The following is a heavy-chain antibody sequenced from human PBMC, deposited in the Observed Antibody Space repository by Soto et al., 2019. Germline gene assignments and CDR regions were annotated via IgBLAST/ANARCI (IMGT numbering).Heavy chain of an antibody. V-gene: IGHV3-11*01. CDR1: GFTFSDYY. J-gene: IGHJ6*02. CDR2: ISSSGSTI. CDR3: ARGSYSSSAYYYYGMDV. D-gene: IGHD6-6*01. Sequence: GSLRLSCAASGFTFSDYYMSWIRQAPGKGLEWVSYISSSGSTIYYADSVKGRFTISRDNAKNSLYLQMNSLRAEDTAVYYCARGSYSSSAYYYYGMDVWGQGTTVTVSS.